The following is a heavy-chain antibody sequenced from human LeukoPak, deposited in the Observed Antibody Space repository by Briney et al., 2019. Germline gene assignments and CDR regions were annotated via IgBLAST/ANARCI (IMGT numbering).Heavy chain of an antibody. J-gene: IGHJ5*02. CDR1: GDSVSSNSAA. CDR2: TYYRSKWYN. Sequence: SQTLSLTCAISGDSVSSNSAAWNWVRQSPSRGVEWLGRTYYRSKWYNDYAVSVKSRITITPHPSKNHFSLQLNSVPPEDTAVYYCSRDQLRYFDRRGNWFDPCGQGTLVTVSS. V-gene: IGHV6-1*01. D-gene: IGHD3-9*01. CDR3: SRDQLRYFDRRGNWFDP.